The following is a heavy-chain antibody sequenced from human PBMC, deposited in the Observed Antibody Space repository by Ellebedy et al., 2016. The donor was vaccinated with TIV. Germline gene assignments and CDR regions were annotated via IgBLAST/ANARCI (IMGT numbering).Heavy chain of an antibody. V-gene: IGHV4-38-2*02. D-gene: IGHD1-1*01. CDR3: ARGGTYAFDV. CDR1: GYSITSGYY. CDR2: IFHTGST. J-gene: IGHJ6*01. Sequence: SETLSLTXTVSGYSITSGYYWAWIRQAPGRGLEYLGGIFHTGSTYYNPSLKSRVTLSVDTPKNQFSMKLSSVTAADTAVYYCARGGTYAFDVWGQGTTVTVSS.